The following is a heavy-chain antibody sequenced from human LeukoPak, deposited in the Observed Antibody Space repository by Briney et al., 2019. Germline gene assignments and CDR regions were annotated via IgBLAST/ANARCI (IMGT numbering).Heavy chain of an antibody. CDR1: GFTFSSYW. J-gene: IGHJ3*02. CDR3: AREVASGAFDI. Sequence: GGSLRLSCAASGFTFSSYWMSWVRQAPGKGLEWVANIKQDGSEKYYVDSVKGRFTISRDNAKNSLYLQMNSLRAEDTAAYYCAREVASGAFDIWGQGTMVTVSS. V-gene: IGHV3-7*01. CDR2: IKQDGSEK.